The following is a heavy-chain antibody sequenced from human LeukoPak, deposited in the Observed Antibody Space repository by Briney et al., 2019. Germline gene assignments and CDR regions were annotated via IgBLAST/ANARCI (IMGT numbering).Heavy chain of an antibody. V-gene: IGHV3-23*01. D-gene: IGHD3-10*01. CDR2: ISGSGGST. Sequence: GSLRLSCAASGFTFSSYAMSWVRQAPGKGLEWVSAISGSGGSTYYADSVKGRFTISRDNSKNTLYLQMNSLRAEDTAVYYCAKDRRDYYGSGSYFPPYYYGMDVWGQGTTVTVSS. CDR1: GFTFSSYA. J-gene: IGHJ6*02. CDR3: AKDRRDYYGSGSYFPPYYYGMDV.